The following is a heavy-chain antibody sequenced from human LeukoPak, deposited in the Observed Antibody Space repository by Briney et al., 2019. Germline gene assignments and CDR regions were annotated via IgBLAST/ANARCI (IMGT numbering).Heavy chain of an antibody. Sequence: GGSLRLSCEGSGFSFSSYGMNWVRQAPGKGLEWVASISGSSAYIFYADSVKGRFNISRDNAKNSLSLHMNSLSAEDTAVYYCARGIGGWTLGRGSYFNFWGQGTLVTVSS. D-gene: IGHD6-19*01. CDR3: ARGIGGWTLGRGSYFNF. J-gene: IGHJ4*02. CDR2: ISGSSAYI. V-gene: IGHV3-21*01. CDR1: GFSFSSYG.